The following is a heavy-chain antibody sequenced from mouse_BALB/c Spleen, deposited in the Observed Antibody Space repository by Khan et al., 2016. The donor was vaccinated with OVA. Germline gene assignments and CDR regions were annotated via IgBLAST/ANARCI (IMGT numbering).Heavy chain of an antibody. J-gene: IGHJ3*01. Sequence: VQLQESGAELVKPGASVRLSCKASGYTFTSYYLYWVKQRPGHGLEWIGDINPNNGGTNFNENFKTKATLTVDKSSSTAYMQLSSLTSEDSAVYYCTRSGYGAFAYWGRGTLVTVSA. CDR2: INPNNGGT. V-gene: IGHV1S81*02. D-gene: IGHD1-1*02. CDR1: GYTFTSYY. CDR3: TRSGYGAFAY.